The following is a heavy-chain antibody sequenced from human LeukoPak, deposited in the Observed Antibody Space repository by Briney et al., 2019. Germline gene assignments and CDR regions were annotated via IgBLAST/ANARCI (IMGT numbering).Heavy chain of an antibody. CDR2: ISGDGGST. CDR1: GFTFSSYW. J-gene: IGHJ4*02. Sequence: PGGSLRLSCAASGFTFSSYWMHWVRQAPGKGLEWVSLISGDGGSTYYADSVKGRFTISRDNSKNSLYLQMNSLRTEDTALYYCAKWEAGAALGYWGQGTLVTVSS. D-gene: IGHD1-26*01. CDR3: AKWEAGAALGY. V-gene: IGHV3-43*02.